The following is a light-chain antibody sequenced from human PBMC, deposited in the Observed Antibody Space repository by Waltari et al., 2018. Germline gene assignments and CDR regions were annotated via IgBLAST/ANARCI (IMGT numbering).Light chain of an antibody. V-gene: IGKV3-15*01. CDR3: QQYDDWPGT. Sequence: EIMMTQSPGTLSLSPGGRAPPPCRASQSVSTNLAWYQQKPGQAPRLLIFDASTRATGVPCRFSGSGSGTDFTLTISRLQSQDFAVYYCQQYDDWPGTFGQGTKVEIK. J-gene: IGKJ1*01. CDR2: DAS. CDR1: QSVSTN.